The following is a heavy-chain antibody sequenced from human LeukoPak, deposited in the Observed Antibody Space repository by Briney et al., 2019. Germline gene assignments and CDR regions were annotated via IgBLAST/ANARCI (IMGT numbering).Heavy chain of an antibody. CDR3: VRDSDDYYWALDF. Sequence: SQTLSLTCAISGDSVSNNIATWNWVRQSPSRGLEWLGRTYYRSRWGNDYAISVKSRITINPDTSRNQFSLHLNSVTPEDTAVYYCVRDSDDYYWALDFWGQGTPVTVSS. V-gene: IGHV6-1*01. CDR1: GDSVSNNIAT. D-gene: IGHD3-10*01. J-gene: IGHJ4*02. CDR2: TYYRSRWGN.